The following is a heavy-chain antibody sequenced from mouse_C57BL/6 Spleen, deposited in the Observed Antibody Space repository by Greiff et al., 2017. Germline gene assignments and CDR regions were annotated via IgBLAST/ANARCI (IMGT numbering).Heavy chain of an antibody. D-gene: IGHD2-4*01. J-gene: IGHJ2*01. CDR1: GYTFTSYW. V-gene: IGHV1-64*01. CDR2: IHPNSGST. CDR3: AREDDYDLFDY. Sequence: VQLQQPGAELVKPGASVKLSCKASGYTFTSYWMHWVKQRPGQGLEWIGMIHPNSGSTNYNEKFKSKATLTVDKSSSTAYMQLSSLTSEDSAVDYCAREDDYDLFDYWGQGTTLTVSS.